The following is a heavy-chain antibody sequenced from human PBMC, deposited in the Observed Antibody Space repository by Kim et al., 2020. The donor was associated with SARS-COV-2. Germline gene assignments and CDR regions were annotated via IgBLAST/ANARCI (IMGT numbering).Heavy chain of an antibody. V-gene: IGHV6-1*01. CDR2: YN. Sequence: YNDYAKSVKSRININTDTSKNQFSLHLNSVTPEDTAVYYCAREGWLVGFDYWGQGTLVTVSS. D-gene: IGHD6-19*01. CDR3: AREGWLVGFDY. J-gene: IGHJ4*02.